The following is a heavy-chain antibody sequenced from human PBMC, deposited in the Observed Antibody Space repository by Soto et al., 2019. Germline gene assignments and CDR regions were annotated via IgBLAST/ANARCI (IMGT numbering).Heavy chain of an antibody. Sequence: ASVKVSCKASGYTFTSYGISWVRQAPGQGLEWMGWISAYNGNTNYAQKLQGRVTTTTDTSTSTAYMELRSLRSDDTAVYYCARDDYDFWSGSHVRGFDPWGQGTLVTVSS. V-gene: IGHV1-18*01. J-gene: IGHJ5*02. CDR1: GYTFTSYG. CDR3: ARDDYDFWSGSHVRGFDP. D-gene: IGHD3-3*01. CDR2: ISAYNGNT.